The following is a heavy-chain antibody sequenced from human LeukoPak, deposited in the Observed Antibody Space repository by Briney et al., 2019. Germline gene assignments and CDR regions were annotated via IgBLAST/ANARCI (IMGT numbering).Heavy chain of an antibody. J-gene: IGHJ3*02. CDR2: INGNGGST. CDR3: ARDGYSGSYYDAFDI. Sequence: PGGSLRLSCAVSGFTFDYYVVSWVRQAPGKGLEGVSGINGNGGSTGYADSVKGRFTISRDNAKNSLYLQMNSLRAEDTALYYCARDGYSGSYYDAFDIWGQGTMVTVSS. V-gene: IGHV3-20*04. D-gene: IGHD1-26*01. CDR1: GFTFDYYV.